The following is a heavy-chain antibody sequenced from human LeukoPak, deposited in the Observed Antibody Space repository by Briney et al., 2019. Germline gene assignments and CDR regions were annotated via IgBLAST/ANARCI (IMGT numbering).Heavy chain of an antibody. D-gene: IGHD5-24*01. Sequence: GASVKVSCKVSGYTLTELSMQWVRQAPGKGLEWMGGFDPEDGETIYAQKFQGRVTMTEDTSTDTAYMELSSLRSEDTAVYYCATGSVATTNQPTYYYYYGMDVWGQGTTVTVSS. J-gene: IGHJ6*02. CDR2: FDPEDGET. CDR3: ATGSVATTNQPTYYYYYGMDV. CDR1: GYTLTELS. V-gene: IGHV1-24*01.